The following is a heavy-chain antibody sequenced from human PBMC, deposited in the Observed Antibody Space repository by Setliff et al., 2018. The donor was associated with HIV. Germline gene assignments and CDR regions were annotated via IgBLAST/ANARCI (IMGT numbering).Heavy chain of an antibody. V-gene: IGHV4-38-2*01. J-gene: IGHJ4*02. D-gene: IGHD4-17*01. CDR1: GYSIGSGSF. Sequence: PSETLSLTCAVSGYSIGSGSFWGWIRQPPGKGLEWSATIPHNGGTYYNPDPSLTGRVTISVDTSKNQFSLKLAFGTAAGTAVYYCARYSTLTTNFDYWGQGTRGTVSS. CDR2: IPHNGGT. CDR3: ARYSTLTTNFDY.